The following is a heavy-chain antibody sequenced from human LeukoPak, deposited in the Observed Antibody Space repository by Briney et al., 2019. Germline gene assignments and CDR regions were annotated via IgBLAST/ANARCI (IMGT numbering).Heavy chain of an antibody. V-gene: IGHV1-2*02. Sequence: ASVKVSCKASGYTFTGYYMHWVRQAPGQGLEWMGWINPNSGGTNYAQKFQGRVTMTRGTSISTAYMELSRLRSDDTAVYYCAIVSTDDSRVDYYGMDVWGQGTTVTVSS. CDR3: AIVSTDDSRVDYYGMDV. D-gene: IGHD3-3*01. CDR1: GYTFTGYY. J-gene: IGHJ6*02. CDR2: INPNSGGT.